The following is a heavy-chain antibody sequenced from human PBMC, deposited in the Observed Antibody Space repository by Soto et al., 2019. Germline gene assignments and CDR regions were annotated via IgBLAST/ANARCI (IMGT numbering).Heavy chain of an antibody. CDR1: GGTFSSYA. CDR2: INPIFGTP. V-gene: IGHV1-69*06. J-gene: IGHJ4*02. D-gene: IGHD3-10*01. CDR3: AREVRHFEY. Sequence: QVQLVQSGAEVQRPGSSVKVSCKASGGTFSSYAISWVRQAPGQGLEWMGGINPIFGTPHYAQKYQGRVTITEDTFTNTAYMELPRLTSDATAVYFCAREVRHFEYWGQGTLVTVSS.